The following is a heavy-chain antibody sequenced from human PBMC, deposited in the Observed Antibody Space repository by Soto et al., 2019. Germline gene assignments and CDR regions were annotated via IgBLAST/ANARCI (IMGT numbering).Heavy chain of an antibody. CDR2: ISYDGSNK. Sequence: GGSLSLSCAASGFPFSSYGMHWVRQAPGKGLEWVAVISYDGSNKYYADSVKGRFTISRDNSKNTLYLQMNSLRAEDTAVYYCAKDLFGVAYHNWFDPWGQGTLVTVSS. V-gene: IGHV3-30*18. CDR3: AKDLFGVAYHNWFDP. CDR1: GFPFSSYG. J-gene: IGHJ5*02. D-gene: IGHD3-3*01.